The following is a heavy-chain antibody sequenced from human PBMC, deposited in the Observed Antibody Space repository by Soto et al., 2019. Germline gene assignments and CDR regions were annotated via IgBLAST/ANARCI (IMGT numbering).Heavy chain of an antibody. CDR3: AKHLLEGKWLAPFDY. CDR1: GFTFSNYG. V-gene: IGHV3-30*18. J-gene: IGHJ4*02. CDR2: ISHDGSNK. D-gene: IGHD6-19*01. Sequence: GGSLRLSCAASGFTFSNYGMHWVRQAPGKGLEWVAIISHDGSNKYYADSVKGRFTISRDNSDNTLYLQMNSLRVEDTAMYYCAKHLLEGKWLAPFDYWGQGTLVTVSS.